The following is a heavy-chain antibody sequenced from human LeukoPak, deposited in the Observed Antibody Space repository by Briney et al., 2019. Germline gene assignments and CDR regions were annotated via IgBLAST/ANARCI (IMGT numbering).Heavy chain of an antibody. V-gene: IGHV3-74*01. CDR1: GFTLSSYW. J-gene: IGHJ5*02. CDR2: INSDGINT. CDR3: ARDLGQYYDTSDNWFDP. Sequence: GGSLSLSCAASGFTLSSYWMHWVRQAPGKGLVWVSRINSDGINTSYADSVKGRFTISRDNAKNTLNLQMNSLRAEDTAVYYCARDLGQYYDTSDNWFDPWGQGTLVTVSS. D-gene: IGHD3-22*01.